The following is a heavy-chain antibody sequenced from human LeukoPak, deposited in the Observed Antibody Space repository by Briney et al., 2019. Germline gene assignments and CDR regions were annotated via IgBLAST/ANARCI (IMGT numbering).Heavy chain of an antibody. CDR1: GFTFSAYG. J-gene: IGHJ4*02. D-gene: IGHD3-22*01. Sequence: GGSLRLSCAASGFTFSAYGIHWVRQAPGKGLEWVALISFDGTSKDYTDSVRGRFTISRDNSKNTLYLQMNSLTSEDTAVYYCARGRTTQSYASSGFYPRDYWGQGTLVTVSS. CDR2: ISFDGTSK. V-gene: IGHV3-30*03. CDR3: ARGRTTQSYASSGFYPRDY.